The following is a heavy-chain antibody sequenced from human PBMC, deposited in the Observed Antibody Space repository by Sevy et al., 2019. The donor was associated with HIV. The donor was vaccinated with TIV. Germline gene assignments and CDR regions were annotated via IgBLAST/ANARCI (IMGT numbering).Heavy chain of an antibody. V-gene: IGHV1-18*01. J-gene: IGHJ4*02. Sequence: ASVKVSCKASGYTFTSYGISWVRQAPGQGLEWMGWISAYNGNTNYAQKLQGRVTMTTDTSTSTAYMELRSLRSDDTAGYYCASLSKPYSSGWYVPDYWGQGTLVTVSS. CDR1: GYTFTSYG. D-gene: IGHD6-19*01. CDR3: ASLSKPYSSGWYVPDY. CDR2: ISAYNGNT.